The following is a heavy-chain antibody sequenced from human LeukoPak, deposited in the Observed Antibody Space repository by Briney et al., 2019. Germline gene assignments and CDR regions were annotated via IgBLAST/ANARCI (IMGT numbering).Heavy chain of an antibody. CDR2: FDPEDGET. CDR1: GYTLTELS. D-gene: IGHD3-3*01. CDR3: ARDGSGLRPLDY. J-gene: IGHJ4*02. V-gene: IGHV1-24*01. Sequence: ASVKVSCKVSGYTLTELSMHWVRQAPGKGLEWMGGFDPEDGETIYAQKFQGRVTMTEDTSTDTAYMELSRLRSDDTAVYYCARDGSGLRPLDYWGQGTLVTVSS.